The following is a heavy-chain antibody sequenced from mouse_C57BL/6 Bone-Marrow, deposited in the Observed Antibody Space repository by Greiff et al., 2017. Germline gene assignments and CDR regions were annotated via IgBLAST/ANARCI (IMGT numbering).Heavy chain of an antibody. Sequence: SGAELARPGASVKLSCKASGYTFTSYGISWVKQRTGQGLEWIGEIYPRSGNTYYNEKFKGKATLTADKSSSTAYMELRSLTSEDSAVYFCARLFYSNYRAFAYWGQGTLVTVSA. V-gene: IGHV1-81*01. J-gene: IGHJ3*01. CDR2: IYPRSGNT. D-gene: IGHD2-5*01. CDR3: ARLFYSNYRAFAY. CDR1: GYTFTSYG.